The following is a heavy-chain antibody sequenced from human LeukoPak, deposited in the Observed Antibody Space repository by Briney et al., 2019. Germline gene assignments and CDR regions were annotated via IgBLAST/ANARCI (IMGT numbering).Heavy chain of an antibody. CDR1: RDTFNDYA. CDR2: TFPMFGTS. Sequence: GSSVKVSCKASRDTFNDYAITWVRQAPGQGPEWMGGTFPMFGTSTYAQKFQGRITITTDESTTTAYMELTSLTSEDTAVYYCARPNSGGAFDIWGQGTMVTVSS. D-gene: IGHD2/OR15-2a*01. V-gene: IGHV1-69*05. CDR3: ARPNSGGAFDI. J-gene: IGHJ3*02.